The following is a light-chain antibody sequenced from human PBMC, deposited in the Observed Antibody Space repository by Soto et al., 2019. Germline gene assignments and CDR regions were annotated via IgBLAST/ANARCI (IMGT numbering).Light chain of an antibody. CDR1: QSVSVC. CDR2: YAF. J-gene: IGKJ1*01. V-gene: IGKV1-5*01. CDR3: QQYDAFSRT. Sequence: DIQMTQSPSTLSASVGDRVSISCRASQSVSVCVAWYQQKPGTAPKLLIYYAFTVDTGVPSRFSGSGSGTEFTLTISSLQPEDFATYYCQQYDAFSRTFGQGTKVEVK.